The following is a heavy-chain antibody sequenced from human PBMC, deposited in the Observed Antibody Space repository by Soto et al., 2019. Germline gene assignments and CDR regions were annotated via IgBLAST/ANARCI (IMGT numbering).Heavy chain of an antibody. CDR1: GYTFTSYG. D-gene: IGHD1-26*01. J-gene: IGHJ4*02. CDR2: ISAYNGNT. CDR3: ARTGSFPSYSGSFLVGGY. V-gene: IGHV1-18*01. Sequence: QVQLVQSGAEVKKPGASVKVSCKASGYTFTSYGISWVRQAPGQGLEWMGWISAYNGNTNYAQKLQGRVTMTTDAVTSTAYMELRSLRSDDTAVYYCARTGSFPSYSGSFLVGGYWGQGTLVTVSS.